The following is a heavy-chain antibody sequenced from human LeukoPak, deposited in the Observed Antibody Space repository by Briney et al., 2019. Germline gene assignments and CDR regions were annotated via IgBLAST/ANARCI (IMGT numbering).Heavy chain of an antibody. J-gene: IGHJ3*02. CDR2: IYPGDSDT. Sequence: GESLKISCKGSGYSFTSYWIGWVRQMPGKGLEWMGIIYPGDSDTRYSPSFQGQVTISADKSISTAYLQWSSLKASDTAMYYCARTIGYCSGGSCPLRAFDIWGQGTMVTVSS. CDR1: GYSFTSYW. D-gene: IGHD2-15*01. CDR3: ARTIGYCSGGSCPLRAFDI. V-gene: IGHV5-51*01.